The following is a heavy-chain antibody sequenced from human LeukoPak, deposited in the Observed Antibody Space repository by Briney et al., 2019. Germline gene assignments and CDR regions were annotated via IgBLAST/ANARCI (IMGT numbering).Heavy chain of an antibody. CDR3: ASLGGATVSYYYGMDV. V-gene: IGHV3-11*01. Sequence: GGSLRLSCAASGFTFSDYYMSWIRQAPGKGLEWVSYISSSGSTIYYADSVKGRFTISRDNAKNSLYLQMNSLRAEDTAVYYCASLGGATVSYYYGMDVWGQGTTVNVSS. D-gene: IGHD3-16*01. CDR2: ISSSGSTI. CDR1: GFTFSDYY. J-gene: IGHJ6*02.